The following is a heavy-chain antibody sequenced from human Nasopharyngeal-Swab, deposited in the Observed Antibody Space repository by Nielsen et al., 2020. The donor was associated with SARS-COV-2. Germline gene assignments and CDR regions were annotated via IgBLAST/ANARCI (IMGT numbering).Heavy chain of an antibody. J-gene: IGHJ6*03. CDR1: GGTFISYA. CDR2: IIPIFGTA. D-gene: IGHD1-1*01. V-gene: IGHV1-69*13. CDR3: ASQGATGTHYYYYMDV. Sequence: SSVNVSCKASGGTFISYAISWVRQAPGQGLEWMGGIIPIFGTANYAQKFQGRVTITADESTSTAYMELSSLRSEDTAVYYCASQGATGTHYYYYMDVWGKGTTVTVSS.